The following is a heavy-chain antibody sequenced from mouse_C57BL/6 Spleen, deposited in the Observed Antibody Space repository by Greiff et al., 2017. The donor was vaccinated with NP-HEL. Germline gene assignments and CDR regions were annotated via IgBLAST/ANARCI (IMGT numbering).Heavy chain of an antibody. Sequence: EVKLMESGGGLVKPGGSLKLSCAASGFTFSDYGMHWVRQAPEKGLEWVAYISSGSSTIYYADTVKGRFTISRDNAKNTLFLQMTSLRSEDTAMYYCARQFYYYGSSLYAMDYWGQGTSVTVSS. CDR2: ISSGSSTI. V-gene: IGHV5-17*01. CDR3: ARQFYYYGSSLYAMDY. D-gene: IGHD1-1*01. CDR1: GFTFSDYG. J-gene: IGHJ4*01.